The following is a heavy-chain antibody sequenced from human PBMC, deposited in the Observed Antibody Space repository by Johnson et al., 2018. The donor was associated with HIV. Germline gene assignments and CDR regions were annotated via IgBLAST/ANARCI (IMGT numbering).Heavy chain of an antibody. CDR2: ISSSGSTI. CDR3: AKDLFTEREDDVFDV. Sequence: MQLVESGGGVVQPGRSLRLSCAASGFTFSSYAMHWVRQAPGNGLVRVPYISSSGSTIYYADSVKGGLTISRDNAKNSLYLQMNRLRAEETAVYYCAKDLFTEREDDVFDVWGQGTMVTVSS. D-gene: IGHD1-26*01. J-gene: IGHJ3*01. V-gene: IGHV3-48*04. CDR1: GFTFSSYA.